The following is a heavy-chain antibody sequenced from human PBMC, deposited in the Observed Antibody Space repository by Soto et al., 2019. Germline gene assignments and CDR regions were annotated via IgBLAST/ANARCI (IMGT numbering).Heavy chain of an antibody. Sequence: VYGGSFSGYYWSWIRQPPGKGLEWIGEINHSGSTNYNPSLKSRVTISVDTSKNQFSLKLSSVTAADTAVYYCARVSVAAAGNYYYYGMDVWGQGTTVTVSS. CDR1: GGSFSGYY. CDR3: ARVSVAAAGNYYYYGMDV. D-gene: IGHD6-13*01. J-gene: IGHJ6*02. CDR2: INHSGST. V-gene: IGHV4-34*01.